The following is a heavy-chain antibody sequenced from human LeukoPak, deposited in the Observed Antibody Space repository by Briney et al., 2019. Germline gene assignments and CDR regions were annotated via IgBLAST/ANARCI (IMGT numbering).Heavy chain of an antibody. D-gene: IGHD5-12*01. Sequence: GGSLRLSCAASGVTFSSYGMHWVRQAPGKGLEWVALISADGNDKLYGDSVKGRFTISRDDSKSTLYLQMNSLRAEDTAVYYCTTKVIRGNSGDDYDDWGQGTLVTVSS. CDR2: ISADGNDK. V-gene: IGHV3-30*03. CDR1: GVTFSSYG. J-gene: IGHJ4*02. CDR3: TTKVIRGNSGDDYDD.